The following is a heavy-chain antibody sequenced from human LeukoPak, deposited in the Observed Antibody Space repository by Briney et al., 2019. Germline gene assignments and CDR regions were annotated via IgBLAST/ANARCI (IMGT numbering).Heavy chain of an antibody. CDR1: GFTFSSYA. J-gene: IGHJ4*02. CDR3: ARTYLLCSGGSCYSTNYFDY. D-gene: IGHD2-15*01. CDR2: ISYDGSNK. V-gene: IGHV3-30*04. Sequence: GGSLRLSCAASGFTFSSYAMHWVRQAPGKGLEWVAVISYDGSNKYYADSVKGRFTISRDNSKNTLYLQMNSLRAEDTAVYYCARTYLLCSGGSCYSTNYFDYWGQGTLVTVSS.